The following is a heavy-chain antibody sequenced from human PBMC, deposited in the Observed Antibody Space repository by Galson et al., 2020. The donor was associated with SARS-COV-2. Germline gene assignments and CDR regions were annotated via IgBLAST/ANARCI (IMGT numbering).Heavy chain of an antibody. CDR2: INSDGSST. D-gene: IGHD6-19*01. J-gene: IGHJ4*02. CDR3: ARVGTRSGWKYYFDY. CDR1: GFTFSSCW. Sequence: TGGSLRLSCAASGFTFSSCWMPWVRQAPGKGLVWVSRINSDGSSTSYADSVKGRFTISRDNAKNTLYLQMNSLRAEDTAVYYCARVGTRSGWKYYFDYWGQGTLVTVSS. V-gene: IGHV3-74*01.